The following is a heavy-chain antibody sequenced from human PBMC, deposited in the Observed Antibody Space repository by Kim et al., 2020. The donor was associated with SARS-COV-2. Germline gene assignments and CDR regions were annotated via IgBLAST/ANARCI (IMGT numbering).Heavy chain of an antibody. CDR2: INPNSGGT. D-gene: IGHD3-22*01. Sequence: ASVKVSCKASGYTFTGYYMHWVRQAPGQGLEWMGWINPNSGGTNYAQKFQGWVTMTRDTSISTAYMELSRLRSDDTAVYYCARGLRYYDSSGPFDAFDIWGQGTMVTVSS. J-gene: IGHJ3*02. CDR1: GYTFTGYY. CDR3: ARGLRYYDSSGPFDAFDI. V-gene: IGHV1-2*04.